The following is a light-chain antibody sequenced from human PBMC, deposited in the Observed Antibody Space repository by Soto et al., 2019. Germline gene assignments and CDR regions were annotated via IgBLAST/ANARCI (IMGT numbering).Light chain of an antibody. J-gene: IGKJ1*01. CDR1: QDIRTE. V-gene: IGKV1-6*01. CDR3: LQDDNYPRT. Sequence: ALQMTQSPSSLSASVGDRVTITCRASQDIRTELGWYQQKPGKAPKLLIYGATTLQSGVPSRFSGSGSGTDFTLTTSGLQPEDFATYYCLQDDNYPRTFGQGTKVEVK. CDR2: GAT.